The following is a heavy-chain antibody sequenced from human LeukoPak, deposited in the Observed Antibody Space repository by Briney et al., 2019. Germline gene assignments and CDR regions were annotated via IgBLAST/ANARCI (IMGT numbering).Heavy chain of an antibody. CDR2: ISAYNGNT. D-gene: IGHD6-19*01. J-gene: IGHJ4*02. V-gene: IGHV1-18*01. Sequence: GASVKVSCKASGYTFTSYGISWVRQAPGQGLEWMGWISAYNGNTNYAQKLQGRVTMTTDTSTSTAYMELSRLTSDDTAVYYCARSPSGWYGDYWGQGTLVTVSS. CDR3: ARSPSGWYGDY. CDR1: GYTFTSYG.